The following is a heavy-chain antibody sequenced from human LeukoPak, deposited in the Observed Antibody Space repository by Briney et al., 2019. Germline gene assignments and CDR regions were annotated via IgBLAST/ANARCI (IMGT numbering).Heavy chain of an antibody. D-gene: IGHD3-3*01. V-gene: IGHV3-23*01. Sequence: GGSLRLSCAASGFTFSSYAMSWVRQAPGKGLEWVSAISGSGGSTYYADSVKGRFTISRDNSKNTLYLQMNSLRAEDTAVYYCAREATIFGVVINYYYYYMDVWGKGTTVTVSS. J-gene: IGHJ6*03. CDR2: ISGSGGST. CDR3: AREATIFGVVINYYYYYMDV. CDR1: GFTFSSYA.